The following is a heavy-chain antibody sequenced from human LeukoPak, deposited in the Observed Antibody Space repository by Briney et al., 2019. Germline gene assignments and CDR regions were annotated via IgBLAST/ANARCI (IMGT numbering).Heavy chain of an antibody. D-gene: IGHD6-13*01. V-gene: IGHV1-18*01. Sequence: ASVKVSCKASGYTFSSYGISWVRQAPGQGLEWMGWIATYNSKTKYAGKVQGRVTMTTDTSTTTAYMELRTLRSDDTAVYYCARDMVGLAADGNWFDPWGQGTLVTVSS. J-gene: IGHJ5*02. CDR2: IATYNSKT. CDR3: ARDMVGLAADGNWFDP. CDR1: GYTFSSYG.